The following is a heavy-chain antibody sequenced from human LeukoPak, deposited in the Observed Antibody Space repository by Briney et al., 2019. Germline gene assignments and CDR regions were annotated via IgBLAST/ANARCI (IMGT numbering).Heavy chain of an antibody. CDR1: GYTLTDYY. V-gene: IGHV1-2*02. D-gene: IGHD3-16*02. CDR3: ARVDVWGSYRPILD. J-gene: IGHJ4*02. CDR2: ITPSSGGT. Sequence: ASVKVSCKASGYTLTDYYIHWVRQAPGQGLEWMGWITPSSGGTIYAQKFQGRVTMTTDTSTSTAYMELRSLRSDDTAVYYCARVDVWGSYRPILDWGQGTLVTVSS.